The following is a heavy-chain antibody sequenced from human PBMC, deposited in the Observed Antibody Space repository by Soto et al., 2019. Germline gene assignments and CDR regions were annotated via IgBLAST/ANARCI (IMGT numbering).Heavy chain of an antibody. CDR1: GYTFTSYY. Sequence: QVPLVQSGAEVKKPGASVKVSCKASGYTFTSYYMHWVRQAPGQGLEWMGIINPSGGSTSYAQKFQGRVTMTRDTSTSTVYMELSSLRSEDTAVYYCARDTRSLRYFDWLLPYYFDYWGQGTLVTVSS. CDR2: INPSGGST. V-gene: IGHV1-46*03. J-gene: IGHJ4*02. CDR3: ARDTRSLRYFDWLLPYYFDY. D-gene: IGHD3-9*01.